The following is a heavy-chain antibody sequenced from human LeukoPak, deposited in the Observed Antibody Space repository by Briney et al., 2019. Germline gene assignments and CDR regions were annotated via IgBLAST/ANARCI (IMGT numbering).Heavy chain of an antibody. CDR1: RGSVSRGAY. J-gene: IGHJ4*02. CDR3: ARGGFFGSGSLFDS. Sequence: SETLSLTSFLPRGSVSRGAYWTWIRQRPGKGLEWIGYFYYSGFTFYSPSLKTRFSISLDTSENQVCLKVNSVPAADTAVYYCARGGFFGSGSLFDSWGQGTLVTVSS. V-gene: IGHV4-31*03. CDR2: FYYSGFT. D-gene: IGHD3-10*01.